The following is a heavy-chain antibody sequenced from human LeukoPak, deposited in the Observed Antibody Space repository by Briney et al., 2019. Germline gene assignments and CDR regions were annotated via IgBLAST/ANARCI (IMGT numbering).Heavy chain of an antibody. CDR2: IYYSGST. CDR3: AKSDGSGSYFDY. D-gene: IGHD3-10*01. Sequence: SETLSLTCTVSGGSISSYYWSWIRQPPGKGLEWIGYIYYSGSTNYNPSLKSRVTISVDTSKNQFSLKLSSVTAADSAVYYCAKSDGSGSYFDYWGQGTLVTVS. CDR1: GGSISSYY. J-gene: IGHJ4*02. V-gene: IGHV4-59*03.